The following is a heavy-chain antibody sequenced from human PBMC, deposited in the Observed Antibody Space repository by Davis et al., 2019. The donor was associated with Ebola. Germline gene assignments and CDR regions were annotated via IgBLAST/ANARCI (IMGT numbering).Heavy chain of an antibody. CDR2: INHSGST. J-gene: IGHJ3*02. V-gene: IGHV4-34*01. CDR3: ARGPVLRFLEWLPYPDAFDI. Sequence: PSETLSLTCAVYGGSFSGYYWSWIRQPPGKGLEWIGEINHSGSTNYNPSLKSRVTISVATSKNQFSLKLSSVTAADTAVYYCARGPVLRFLEWLPYPDAFDIWGQGTMVTVSS. D-gene: IGHD3-3*01. CDR1: GGSFSGYY.